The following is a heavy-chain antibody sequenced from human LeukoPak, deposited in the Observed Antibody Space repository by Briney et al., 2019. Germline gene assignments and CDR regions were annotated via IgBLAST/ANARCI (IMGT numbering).Heavy chain of an antibody. CDR1: GFSFSSYL. D-gene: IGHD6-25*01. CDR3: AKNIPASGLTFVD. J-gene: IGHJ4*02. Sequence: GGSLRLSCAASGFSFSSYLMTWVRLTPGKGPEWASSISGGGVTTYYADSVKGRSAISRSNSKNTLYLQMNSLRAEDTAVYYCAKNIPASGLTFVDWGQGTLVTVSS. CDR2: ISGGGVTT. V-gene: IGHV3-23*01.